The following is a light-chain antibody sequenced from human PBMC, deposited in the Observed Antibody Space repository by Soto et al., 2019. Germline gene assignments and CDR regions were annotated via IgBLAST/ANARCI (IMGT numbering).Light chain of an antibody. V-gene: IGKV1-27*01. CDR3: QKYNSAPLT. CDR2: AAS. CDR1: QAISNY. J-gene: IGKJ4*01. Sequence: DIQMTQSPSSLSASVGDRVTITCRASQAISNYLAWYQQKPRRVPDLLIYAASTLQSRVPSRFSGSGSGTDFTLTISSVQPEDVATYYCQKYNSAPLTFGGGTKVEIK.